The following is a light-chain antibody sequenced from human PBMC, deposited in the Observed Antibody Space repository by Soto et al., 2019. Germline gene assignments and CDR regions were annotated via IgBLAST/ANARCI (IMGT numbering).Light chain of an antibody. Sequence: DIQMPQSPPTLSASVGDTVTITCRASQSISSYLNWYQQKPGKAPKLLIYDASSLESGVPSRFSGSGSGTEFTLTISSLQPDDFATYYCQQYNSYTWTFGQGTKVDIK. CDR2: DAS. CDR1: QSISSY. CDR3: QQYNSYTWT. V-gene: IGKV1-5*01. J-gene: IGKJ1*01.